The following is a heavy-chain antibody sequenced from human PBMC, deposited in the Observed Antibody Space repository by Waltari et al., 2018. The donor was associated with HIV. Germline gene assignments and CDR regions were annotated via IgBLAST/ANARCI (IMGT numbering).Heavy chain of an antibody. CDR3: ARDATMIAGFDP. J-gene: IGHJ5*02. V-gene: IGHV1-18*01. Sequence: GISWVRQAPGQGLEWMGWISAYNGNTNYAQKLQGRVTMTTDTSTSTAYMELRSLRSDDTAVYYCARDATMIAGFDPWGQGTLVTVSS. D-gene: IGHD3-22*01. CDR1: G. CDR2: ISAYNGNT.